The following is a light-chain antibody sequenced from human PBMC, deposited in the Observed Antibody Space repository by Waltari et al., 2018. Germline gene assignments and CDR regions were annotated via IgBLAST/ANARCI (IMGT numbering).Light chain of an antibody. Sequence: DIVMTQSPDSLAMPLGERATINCKSSQSVLYSYNKKNYLAWYQQKPGQPPKLLIYWASTRESVVPDRFSGSGSGTDFTLTISSLQAEDVAVYYCQQCYTIPTFGQGTKVEIK. J-gene: IGKJ1*01. CDR3: QQCYTIPT. CDR1: QSVLYSYNKKNY. CDR2: WAS. V-gene: IGKV4-1*01.